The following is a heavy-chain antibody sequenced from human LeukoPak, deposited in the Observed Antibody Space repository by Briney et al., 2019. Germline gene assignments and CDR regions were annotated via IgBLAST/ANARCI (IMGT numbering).Heavy chain of an antibody. CDR1: GFTVSSNY. V-gene: IGHV3-66*01. CDR2: IYSGGST. CDR3: ARLTYGDYAFDS. J-gene: IGHJ3*02. Sequence: GGSLRLSCAASGFTVSSNYMSWVRQAPGKGLEWVSVIYSGGSTYYADSVKGRFTISRDNSKNTLYLQMNSLRAEDTAVYYCARLTYGDYAFDSWGQGTMVTVSS. D-gene: IGHD4-17*01.